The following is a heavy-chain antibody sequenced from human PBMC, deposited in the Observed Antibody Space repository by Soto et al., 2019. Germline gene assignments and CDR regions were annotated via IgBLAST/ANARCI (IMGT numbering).Heavy chain of an antibody. J-gene: IGHJ4*02. CDR3: AQDEGIAVAFDY. CDR2: ISGSGGST. V-gene: IGHV3-23*01. D-gene: IGHD6-19*01. Sequence: GGSLRLSCAASGFTFSSYAMSWVRQAPGKGLEWVSAISGSGGSTYYADSVKGRFTISRDNSKNTLYLQMNSLRAEDTAVYYCAQDEGIAVAFDYWGPGTLVTVYS. CDR1: GFTFSSYA.